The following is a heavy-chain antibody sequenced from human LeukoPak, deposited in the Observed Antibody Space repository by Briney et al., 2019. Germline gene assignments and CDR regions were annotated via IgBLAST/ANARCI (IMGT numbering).Heavy chain of an antibody. Sequence: ASVKVSCKASGYTFTGYYMHWVRQAPGQGLEWMGWINPNSGGTNYAQKFQGRVTMTRDTSISTAYMELSRLRSDDTAVYYCARGRSDFWSGYYFPYYYGMDVWGQGTTVTVSS. CDR2: INPNSGGT. D-gene: IGHD3-3*01. V-gene: IGHV1-2*02. J-gene: IGHJ6*02. CDR1: GYTFTGYY. CDR3: ARGRSDFWSGYYFPYYYGMDV.